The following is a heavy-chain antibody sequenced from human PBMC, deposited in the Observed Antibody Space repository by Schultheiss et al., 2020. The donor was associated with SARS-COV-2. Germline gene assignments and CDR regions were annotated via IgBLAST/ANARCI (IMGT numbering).Heavy chain of an antibody. D-gene: IGHD4-17*01. CDR2: IYTSGST. CDR1: GGSISSDSYY. CDR3: ARALPYGDYVGPYYYGMDV. Sequence: SQTLSLTCTVSGGSISSDSYYWGWIRQPPGKGLEWIGRIYTSGSTNYNPSLKSRVTISVDTSKNQFSLKLSSVTAADTAVYYCARALPYGDYVGPYYYGMDVWGQGTTVTVSS. V-gene: IGHV4-61*02. J-gene: IGHJ6*02.